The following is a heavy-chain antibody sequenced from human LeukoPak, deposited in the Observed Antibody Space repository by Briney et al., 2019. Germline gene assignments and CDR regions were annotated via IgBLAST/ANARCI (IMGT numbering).Heavy chain of an antibody. Sequence: PSETLSLTCTVSGGPISGHYWSWIRQPPGKGLEWIGFVSYSGSTNYNPSFNGRVTISLDTSKSQFSLSLNSVTAADTAVYFCARGGASSRYFGYWGQGTLVTVSS. J-gene: IGHJ4*02. CDR1: GGPISGHY. D-gene: IGHD1-26*01. CDR2: VSYSGST. CDR3: ARGGASSRYFGY. V-gene: IGHV4-59*11.